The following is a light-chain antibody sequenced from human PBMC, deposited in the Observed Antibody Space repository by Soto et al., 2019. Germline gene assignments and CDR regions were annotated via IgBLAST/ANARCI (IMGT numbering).Light chain of an antibody. J-gene: IGLJ2*01. CDR1: SSNIGTNT. Sequence: QSVLTQPPSASGTPGQRVSISCSGGSSNIGTNTVNWYQHLPGTAPKLLIFCNDERPSGVPDRFSGSKSGTSASLAISGLQSDDEADYYCATWDDSLNGVVFGGGTKLTVL. V-gene: IGLV1-44*01. CDR3: ATWDDSLNGVV. CDR2: CND.